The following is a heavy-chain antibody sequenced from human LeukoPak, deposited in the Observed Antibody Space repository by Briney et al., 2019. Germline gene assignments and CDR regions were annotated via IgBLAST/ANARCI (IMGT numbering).Heavy chain of an antibody. J-gene: IGHJ6*04. D-gene: IGHD2-2*01. Sequence: SETLSLTCAVYGGSFSGYYWSWIRQPPGKGLEWIGEINHSGSTNYNPSLKSRVTISVDTSKNQFSLKLSSVTAADTAVYYCARDPRSSTSWLMDVWGKGTTVTVSS. V-gene: IGHV4-34*01. CDR3: ARDPRSSTSWLMDV. CDR1: GGSFSGYY. CDR2: INHSGST.